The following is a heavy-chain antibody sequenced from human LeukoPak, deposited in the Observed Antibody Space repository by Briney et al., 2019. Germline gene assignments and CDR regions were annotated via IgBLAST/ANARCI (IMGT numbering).Heavy chain of an antibody. D-gene: IGHD3-10*01. CDR1: GYKFTSYY. CDR2: INPSSGGT. J-gene: IGHJ4*02. CDR3: ARDLYYGSGAYYNGWDY. V-gene: IGHV1-46*01. Sequence: ASVKVSCKASGYKFTSYYMHWVRQAPGQGLEWMGIINPSSGGTTYAQKFQGRVTMTRDTSTSTVYMDLSSQRSEDTAVYYCARDLYYGSGAYYNGWDYWGQGTLVTVSS.